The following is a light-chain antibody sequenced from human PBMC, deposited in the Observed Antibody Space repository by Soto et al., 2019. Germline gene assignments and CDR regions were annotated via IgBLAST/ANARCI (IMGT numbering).Light chain of an antibody. Sequence: EILMTQSPATLSVSPGERATLSCRASQSVSSSLAWYQQKPGQAPRLLIYGASTRATGIPARFSGSGSGTEFTLTINSLQSEDFAVYYCQQRSNWPRITFGQGTRLEIK. CDR2: GAS. V-gene: IGKV3-15*01. J-gene: IGKJ5*01. CDR3: QQRSNWPRIT. CDR1: QSVSSS.